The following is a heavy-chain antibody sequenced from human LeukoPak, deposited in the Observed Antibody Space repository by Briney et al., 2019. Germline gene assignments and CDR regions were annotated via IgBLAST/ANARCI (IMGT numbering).Heavy chain of an antibody. Sequence: SETLSLTCTVSGVAISSSSYYWGWIRQRPGTGLEWIVSIYYSWSSYYNPSLKSRVTISVDTSKNQFSLKLSSVTAADTAVYYCARLRGSGYVDYWGQGTLVTVSS. V-gene: IGHV4-39*01. CDR1: GVAISSSSYY. CDR3: ARLRGSGYVDY. CDR2: IYYSWSS. D-gene: IGHD3-3*01. J-gene: IGHJ4*02.